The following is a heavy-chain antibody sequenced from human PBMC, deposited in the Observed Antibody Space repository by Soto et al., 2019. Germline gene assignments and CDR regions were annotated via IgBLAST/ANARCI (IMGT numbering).Heavy chain of an antibody. D-gene: IGHD6-19*01. CDR1: GGSIRNYY. Sequence: SETLSLTCTVSGGSIRNYYWTWIRQPPGKGLEWIGYIYHSGSTYYNPSLKSRVTISVDRSKNQFSLKLSSVTAADTAVYYCARAGDSSGPVALGYWGQGTLVTVSS. J-gene: IGHJ4*02. V-gene: IGHV4-30-2*01. CDR3: ARAGDSSGPVALGY. CDR2: IYHSGST.